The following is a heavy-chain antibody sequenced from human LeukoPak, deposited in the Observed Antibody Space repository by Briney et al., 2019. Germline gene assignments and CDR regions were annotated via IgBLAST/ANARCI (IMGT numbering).Heavy chain of an antibody. CDR3: ARGDSGSYYFDY. J-gene: IGHJ4*02. D-gene: IGHD1-26*01. V-gene: IGHV3-48*03. Sequence: GGSLRLSCAASGFTFSSSWIHWVRQAPGKGLEWVSYISSSGSTIYYADSVKGRFTISRGNAKNSLYLQMNSLRAEDTAVYYCARGDSGSYYFDYWGQGTLVTVSS. CDR2: ISSSGSTI. CDR1: GFTFSSSW.